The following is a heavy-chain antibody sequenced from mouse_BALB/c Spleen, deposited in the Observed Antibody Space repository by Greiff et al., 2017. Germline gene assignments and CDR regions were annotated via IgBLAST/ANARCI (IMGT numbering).Heavy chain of an antibody. CDR3: ARRVYGNYVDY. Sequence: VQLKESGGGLVQPGGSRKLSCAASGFTFSSFGMHWVRQAPEKGLEWDAYISSGSSTIYYADTVKGRFTISRDNPKNTLFLQMTSLRSEDTAMYYCARRVYGNYVDYWGQGTTLTVSS. CDR2: ISSGSSTI. J-gene: IGHJ2*01. V-gene: IGHV5-17*02. CDR1: GFTFSSFG. D-gene: IGHD2-1*01.